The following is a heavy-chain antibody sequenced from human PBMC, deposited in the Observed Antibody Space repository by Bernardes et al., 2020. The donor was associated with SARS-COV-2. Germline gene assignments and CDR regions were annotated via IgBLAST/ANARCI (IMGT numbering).Heavy chain of an antibody. Sequence: GGSLRLSCAASGFTFSSFWMTWVRQAPGKGLEWVANIKEEGSEKYYVDSVKGRFTISRDNAEKSLYLQMNSLRAEDTAVYYCARLVTTNYYYYYGMDVWGQGTTVKVSS. CDR3: ARLVTTNYYYYYGMDV. CDR2: IKEEGSEK. J-gene: IGHJ6*02. CDR1: GFTFSSFW. D-gene: IGHD6-6*01. V-gene: IGHV3-7*03.